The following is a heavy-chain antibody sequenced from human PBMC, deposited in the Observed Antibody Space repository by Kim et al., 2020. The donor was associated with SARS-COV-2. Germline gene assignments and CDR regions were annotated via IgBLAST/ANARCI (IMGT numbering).Heavy chain of an antibody. V-gene: IGHV3-64D*06. CDR2: ISSNGGST. Sequence: GGSLRLSCSASGFTFSSYAMHWVRQAPGKGLEYVSAISSNGGSTYYADSVKGRFTISRDNSKNTLYLQMSSLRAEDTAVYYCVKDLVYSSSSLHYWGQGTLVTVSS. CDR3: VKDLVYSSSSLHY. D-gene: IGHD6-6*01. J-gene: IGHJ4*02. CDR1: GFTFSSYA.